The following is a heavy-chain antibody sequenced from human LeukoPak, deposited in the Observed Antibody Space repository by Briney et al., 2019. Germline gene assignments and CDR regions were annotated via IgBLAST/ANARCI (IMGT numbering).Heavy chain of an antibody. CDR2: ISYDGSNE. D-gene: IGHD2-21*01. J-gene: IGHJ4*02. V-gene: IGHV3-30*04. CDR1: GFTFSTHA. CDR3: AKEFNRGLPDY. Sequence: GRSLRLSCAASGFTFSTHAMHWVRQAPGKGLEWVAVISYDGSNEYYADSVKGRFTISRDNSKNTLYLQMSSLRAEDTAVYYCAKEFNRGLPDYWGQGTLVTVPS.